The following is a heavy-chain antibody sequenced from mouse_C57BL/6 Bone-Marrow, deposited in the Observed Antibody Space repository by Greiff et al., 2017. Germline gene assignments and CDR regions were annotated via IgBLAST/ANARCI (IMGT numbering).Heavy chain of an antibody. V-gene: IGHV5-15*04. Sequence: EVKLVESGGGLVQPGGSLKLSCAASGFTFSDYGMAWVRQAPRKGPEWVAFISNLAYSIYYADTVTGRFTISRENAKNTLYLEMSSLRSEDTAMYYCARQYYDSNYVDWYFDVWGTETTVTVSS. D-gene: IGHD2-5*01. CDR3: ARQYYDSNYVDWYFDV. CDR1: GFTFSDYG. CDR2: ISNLAYSI. J-gene: IGHJ1*03.